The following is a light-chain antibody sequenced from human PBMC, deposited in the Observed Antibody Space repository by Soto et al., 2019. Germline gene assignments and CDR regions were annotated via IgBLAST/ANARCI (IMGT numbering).Light chain of an antibody. V-gene: IGKV3-15*01. CDR1: PSVSNN. CDR2: GAS. Sequence: IVMPQSPALLSVSPGVRDSLSCRASPSVSNNLAWYQQKPAQAPRLLIYGASTRAAGIPGRFSGSCSGTEFTLIISSLQSDDFAVHYGQQYHNAGCTFGQGTKVEI. CDR3: QQYHNAGCT. J-gene: IGKJ1*01.